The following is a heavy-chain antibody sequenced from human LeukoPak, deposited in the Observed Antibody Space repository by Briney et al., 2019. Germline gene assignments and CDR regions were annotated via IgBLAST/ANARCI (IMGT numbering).Heavy chain of an antibody. J-gene: IGHJ4*02. CDR1: GGTFSSYA. Sequence: GASVKVSCKASGGTFSSYAISWVRQAPGQGLEWMGRIIPILGIANYAQKFQGRVTITADKSTSTAYMELSSLRSEDTAVYYCARDLLSEGEMATTFDYWGQGTLVTVSS. CDR3: ARDLLSEGEMATTFDY. CDR2: IIPILGIA. V-gene: IGHV1-69*04. D-gene: IGHD5-24*01.